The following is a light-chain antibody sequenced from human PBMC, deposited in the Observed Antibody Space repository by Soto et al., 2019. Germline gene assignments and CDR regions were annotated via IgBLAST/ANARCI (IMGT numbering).Light chain of an antibody. CDR3: QEYGSSPWT. Sequence: EIVLTQSPGTLSLSPGERATLSCRASQSVSRDYLARYQQKPGQAPRLLIYGASSRATGIPDRLSGTGSGADFTLTISRLEPDDFAVYYCQEYGSSPWTFGQGTKVEIK. CDR2: GAS. J-gene: IGKJ1*01. CDR1: QSVSRDY. V-gene: IGKV3-20*01.